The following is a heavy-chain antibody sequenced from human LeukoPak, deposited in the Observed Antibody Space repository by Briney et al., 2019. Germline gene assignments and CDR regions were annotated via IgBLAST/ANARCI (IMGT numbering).Heavy chain of an antibody. D-gene: IGHD3-3*01. CDR3: ARYYDFWSGYPRGIRNWFDP. Sequence: SETLSLTCTVSGGSISSYYWSWIRQPPGKGLEWIGYIYYSGSTNYNPSLKSRVTISVDTSKNQFSLKLSSVTAADTAVYYCARYYDFWSGYPRGIRNWFDPWGQGTLVTVSS. J-gene: IGHJ5*02. V-gene: IGHV4-59*12. CDR1: GGSISSYY. CDR2: IYYSGST.